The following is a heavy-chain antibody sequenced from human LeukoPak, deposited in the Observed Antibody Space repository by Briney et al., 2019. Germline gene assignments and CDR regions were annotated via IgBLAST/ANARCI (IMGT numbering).Heavy chain of an antibody. Sequence: SETLSLTCTVSGGSISSSSVYWGWIRQPPGKGLEWIATISYSGSTTSYNPSLKSRVTISVDTSKNQFSLKLNSVTAADTAVYYCATVEMAKLGTDYWGQGTLVTVSS. CDR3: ATVEMAKLGTDY. J-gene: IGHJ4*02. CDR1: GGSISSSSVY. CDR2: ISYSGSTT. V-gene: IGHV4-39*01. D-gene: IGHD5-24*01.